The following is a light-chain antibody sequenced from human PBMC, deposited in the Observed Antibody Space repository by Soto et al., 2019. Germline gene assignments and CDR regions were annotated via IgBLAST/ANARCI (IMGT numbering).Light chain of an antibody. Sequence: QSALTHPASVSGSPGQSLTISCTGTSSDVGGYNYVSWYQHHPGRAPKLMIYNAFDRPSGVSNRFSGSKSGNTASLTISGLQAEDEADYYCSSYRASNTVVFGGGTKLTVL. J-gene: IGLJ2*01. CDR3: SSYRASNTVV. CDR2: NAF. CDR1: SSDVGGYNY. V-gene: IGLV2-14*03.